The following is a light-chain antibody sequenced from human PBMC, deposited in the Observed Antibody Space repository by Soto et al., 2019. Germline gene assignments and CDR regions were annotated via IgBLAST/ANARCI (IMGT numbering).Light chain of an antibody. V-gene: IGKV1-39*01. J-gene: IGKJ2*01. CDR3: QQTYSPIHS. CDR1: QNIERY. CDR2: AAA. Sequence: DIQMTQSPSSLSASIGDTITISCRASQNIERYLNWYQHKQGKAPQLLMFAAANLESGVPSRFRGSGSGTDFTLTISSLQPEDFATYYCQQTYSPIHSFGQGTKVDIK.